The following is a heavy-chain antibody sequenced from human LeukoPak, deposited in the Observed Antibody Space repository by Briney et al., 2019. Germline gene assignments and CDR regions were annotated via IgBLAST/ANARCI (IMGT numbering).Heavy chain of an antibody. CDR2: IYTSGST. D-gene: IGHD4-23*01. CDR1: GGSISSYY. J-gene: IGHJ4*02. Sequence: SETLSLTCTVSGGSISSYYWSWIRQPAGKGLEWIGRIYTSGSTNYNPSLKSRVTMSVDTSKNQFSLKLSSVTAADTAVYYCAXXXXXXXXLRLGPGGHVAFDYWGQGTLVTVSS. V-gene: IGHV4-4*07. CDR3: AXXXXXXXXLRLGPGGHVAFDY.